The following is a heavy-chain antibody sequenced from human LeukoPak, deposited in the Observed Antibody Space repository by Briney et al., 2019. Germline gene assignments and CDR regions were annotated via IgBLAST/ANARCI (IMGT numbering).Heavy chain of an antibody. J-gene: IGHJ4*02. CDR1: GFTVSSNY. CDR2: IYSGGST. D-gene: IGHD6-19*01. Sequence: GGSLRLSCAASGFTVSSNYMSWVRQAPGKRLEWVSVIYSGGSTYYADSVKGRFTISRDNSKNTLYLQMNSLRAEDTAVYYCARVSSRRSSGSLWGQGTLVTVSS. CDR3: ARVSSRRSSGSL. V-gene: IGHV3-53*01.